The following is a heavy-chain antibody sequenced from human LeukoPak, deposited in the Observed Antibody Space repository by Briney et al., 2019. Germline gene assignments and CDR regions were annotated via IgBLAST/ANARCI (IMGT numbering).Heavy chain of an antibody. CDR3: ARGDRSGNYYGSGSP. Sequence: PGGSLRLSCAASGFTFSSYSINWVRQAPGKGLEWVSSISSSSSYIYYADSVKGRFTISRDNAKNSLYLQMNSLRAEDTAVYYCARGDRSGNYYGSGSPWGQGTLVTVSS. CDR1: GFTFSSYS. D-gene: IGHD3-10*01. CDR2: ISSSSSYI. J-gene: IGHJ5*02. V-gene: IGHV3-21*01.